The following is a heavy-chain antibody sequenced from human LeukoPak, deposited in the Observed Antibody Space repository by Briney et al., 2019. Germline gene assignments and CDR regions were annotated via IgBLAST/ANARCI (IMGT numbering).Heavy chain of an antibody. V-gene: IGHV4-34*01. D-gene: IGHD5-18*01. CDR3: ARGEEWIQLWLTSNWFDP. CDR1: GRSFSGYY. CDR2: INHSGST. J-gene: IGHJ5*02. Sequence: SETLSLTCAVYGRSFSGYYWSWIRQPPGKGLEWIGEINHSGSTNYNPSLKSRVTISVDTSKNQFSLKLSSVTAADTAVYYCARGEEWIQLWLTSNWFDPWGQGTLVTVSS.